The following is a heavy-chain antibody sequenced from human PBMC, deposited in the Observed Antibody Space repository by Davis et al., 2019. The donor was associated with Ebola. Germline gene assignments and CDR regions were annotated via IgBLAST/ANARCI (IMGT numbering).Heavy chain of an antibody. J-gene: IGHJ4*02. CDR2: IYYSGST. CDR3: ARLCDGDRNHAFDY. V-gene: IGHV4-39*01. Sequence: PSETLSLTCTVSGGSISSSSYYWGWIRQPPGKGLEWIGSIYYSGSTYYNPSLKSRVTISVDTSKNQFSLKLSSVTAADTAVYYCARLCDGDRNHAFDYWGQGTLVTVSS. D-gene: IGHD2-21*01. CDR1: GGSISSSSYY.